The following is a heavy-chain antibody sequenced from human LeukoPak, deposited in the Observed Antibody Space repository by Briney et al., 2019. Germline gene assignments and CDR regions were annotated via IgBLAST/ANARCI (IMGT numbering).Heavy chain of an antibody. CDR3: ARVGVVPLPSDY. Sequence: ASVKVSCKASGGTFSSYAISWVRQAPGQGLEWMGWISAYNGNTNYAQKLQGRVTMTTDTSTSTAYMELRSLRSDDTAVYYCARVGVVPLPSDYWGQGTLVTVSS. J-gene: IGHJ4*02. D-gene: IGHD2-2*01. CDR2: ISAYNGNT. CDR1: GGTFSSYA. V-gene: IGHV1-18*01.